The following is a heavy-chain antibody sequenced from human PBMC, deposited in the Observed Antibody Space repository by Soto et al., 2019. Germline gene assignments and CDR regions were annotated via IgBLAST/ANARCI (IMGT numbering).Heavy chain of an antibody. V-gene: IGHV3-23*01. CDR3: AKDTTLWFGELSNAFDS. CDR2: ISGSGGST. CDR1: GFTFSSYA. D-gene: IGHD3-10*01. Sequence: GGSLRLSCAASGFTFSSYAMSWVRQAPGKGLEWVSAISGSGGSTYYADSVKGRFTISRDNSKNTLYLQMNSLRAEDTAVYYCAKDTTLWFGELSNAFDSWGQGTMVTVS. J-gene: IGHJ3*02.